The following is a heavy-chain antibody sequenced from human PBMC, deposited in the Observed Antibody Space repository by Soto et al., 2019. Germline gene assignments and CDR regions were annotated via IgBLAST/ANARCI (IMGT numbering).Heavy chain of an antibody. D-gene: IGHD3-10*01. J-gene: IGHJ4*02. V-gene: IGHV1-18*01. CDR3: ARDRAAGFDY. Sequence: QVQLVQSGPEVKEPGASVKVSCKASGYIFPSYGISWVRQAPGQGLEWMGWISAYNGNTNYAQKFQGRVTMTTDTSTRTAYMELRSLRSDDTAIYYCARDRAAGFDYWGQGTLVTVSS. CDR1: GYIFPSYG. CDR2: ISAYNGNT.